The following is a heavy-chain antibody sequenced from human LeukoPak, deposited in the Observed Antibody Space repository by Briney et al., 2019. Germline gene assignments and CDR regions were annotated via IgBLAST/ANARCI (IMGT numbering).Heavy chain of an antibody. CDR2: ISYDGSNK. Sequence: GRSLRLSCAASGFTFSSYAMNWVRQAPGKGLEWVAVISYDGSNKYYADSVKGRFTISRDNSKNTLYLQMNSLRAEDTAVYYCAREWELLSGPKGDIDYWGQGTLVTVSS. CDR1: GFTFSSYA. J-gene: IGHJ4*02. V-gene: IGHV3-30-3*01. D-gene: IGHD1-26*01. CDR3: AREWELLSGPKGDIDY.